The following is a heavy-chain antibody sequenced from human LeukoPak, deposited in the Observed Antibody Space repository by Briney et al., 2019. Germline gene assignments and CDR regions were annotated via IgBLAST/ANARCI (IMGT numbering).Heavy chain of an antibody. V-gene: IGHV3-21*01. D-gene: IGHD3-3*01. CDR2: ISSSSSYI. J-gene: IGHJ6*02. CDR3: ARVRITIFGVVSGKDV. CDR1: GFTFSSYS. Sequence: GGSLRLSCAASGFTFSSYSMNWVRQAPGKGLEWVSSISSSSSYIYYADSVKGRFTISRDNAKNSLYLQMNSLRAEATAVYYCARVRITIFGVVSGKDVWGQGTTVTVSS.